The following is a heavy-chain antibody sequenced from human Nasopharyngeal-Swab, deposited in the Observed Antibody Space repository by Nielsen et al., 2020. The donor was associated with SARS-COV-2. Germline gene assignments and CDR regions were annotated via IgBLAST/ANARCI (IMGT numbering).Heavy chain of an antibody. J-gene: IGHJ6*02. CDR2: IGTAGDT. CDR1: GFTFSSYD. V-gene: IGHV3-13*01. Sequence: GESLKISCAASGFTFSSYDMHWVRQAPGKGLEWVSAIGTAGDTYYPGSVKGRFTISRENAKNSLYLQLNSLRAGDTAVYYCAREGYGSPLDVWGQGTTVTVSS. D-gene: IGHD3-10*01. CDR3: AREGYGSPLDV.